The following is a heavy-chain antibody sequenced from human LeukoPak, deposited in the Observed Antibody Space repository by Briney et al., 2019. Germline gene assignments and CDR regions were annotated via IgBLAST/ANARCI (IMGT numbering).Heavy chain of an antibody. J-gene: IGHJ4*02. D-gene: IGHD3-22*01. Sequence: SETLSLTCAVYGGSFSGYYWSWIRQPPGKGLEWIGEINHSGSTNYNPSLKSRVTISVDTSKNQFSLKLSSVTAADTAVYYCAREYYDDSGFDYWGQGILVTVSS. CDR3: AREYYDDSGFDY. CDR1: GGSFSGYY. CDR2: INHSGST. V-gene: IGHV4-34*01.